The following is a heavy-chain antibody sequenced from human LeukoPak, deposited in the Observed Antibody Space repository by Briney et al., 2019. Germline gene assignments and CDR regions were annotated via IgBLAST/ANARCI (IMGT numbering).Heavy chain of an antibody. V-gene: IGHV3-48*01. CDR2: ISSSSSTI. J-gene: IGHJ1*01. CDR1: GFTFSSYS. D-gene: IGHD3-16*01. Sequence: PGGSLRLSCAASGFTFSSYSMNWVRQAPGKGLEWVSYISSSSSTIYYADSVKGRFTISRDNAKNSLYLQMNSLRAEDTAVYYCARDPSYDYVWGSQIEYFQHWGQGTLVTVSS. CDR3: ARDPSYDYVWGSQIEYFQH.